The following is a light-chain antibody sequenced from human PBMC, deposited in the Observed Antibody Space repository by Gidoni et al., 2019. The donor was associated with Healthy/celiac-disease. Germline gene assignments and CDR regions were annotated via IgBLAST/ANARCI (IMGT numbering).Light chain of an antibody. CDR1: QSISSY. CDR2: AAS. J-gene: IGKJ5*01. V-gene: IGKV1-39*01. Sequence: DIQMTQSPSSLSASVGDRVTITCRASQSISSYLNWYQQKPGKATKLLIYAASSLQSGVPSRFSGRGAGTDFTLTIISLQPEDFATYYCQQRYSTLTFGQGTRLEI. CDR3: QQRYSTLT.